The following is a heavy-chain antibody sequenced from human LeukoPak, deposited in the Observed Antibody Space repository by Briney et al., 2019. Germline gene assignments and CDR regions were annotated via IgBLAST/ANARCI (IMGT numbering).Heavy chain of an antibody. CDR1: GGTFTSYA. CDR3: ARRVATWYYFDY. J-gene: IGHJ4*02. D-gene: IGHD5-12*01. CDR2: IIPIFGTA. Sequence: SVKVSCKASGGTFTSYAISWVGQAPGQGLEWMGGIIPIFGTANYAQKFQGRVTITADESTSTAYMELSSLRSEDTAVYYCARRVATWYYFDYWGQGTLVTVSS. V-gene: IGHV1-69*13.